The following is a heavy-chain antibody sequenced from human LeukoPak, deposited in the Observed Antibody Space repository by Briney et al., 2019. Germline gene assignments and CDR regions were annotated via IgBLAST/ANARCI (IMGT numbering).Heavy chain of an antibody. CDR1: GFTFTSSA. CDR3: AAVLGSGSYFGGNRDY. Sequence: SVKVSFKASGFTFTSSAMQWVRQARGQRLEWIGWIVVGSGNKNYAQKFQERVTITRDMTTSTAYMEMSSLRAEDTAVYYCAAVLGSGSYFGGNRDYWGQGTLVTVSS. D-gene: IGHD1-26*01. V-gene: IGHV1-58*02. J-gene: IGHJ4*02. CDR2: IVVGSGNK.